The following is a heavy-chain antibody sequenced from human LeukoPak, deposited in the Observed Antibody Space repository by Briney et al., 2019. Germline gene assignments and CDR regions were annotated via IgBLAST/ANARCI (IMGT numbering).Heavy chain of an antibody. Sequence: GGSLRLSCAASGFTFSSYWMNWVRQSPGKGLEWVADIKQDGSGKYYVDSVKGRFTISRDNAKNSLYLQMDSLRGEDTAVYYCARDGGYCSGGSCYSTHWGQGTLVTVSS. V-gene: IGHV3-7*01. CDR3: ARDGGYCSGGSCYSTH. CDR1: GFTFSSYW. CDR2: IKQDGSGK. J-gene: IGHJ4*02. D-gene: IGHD2-15*01.